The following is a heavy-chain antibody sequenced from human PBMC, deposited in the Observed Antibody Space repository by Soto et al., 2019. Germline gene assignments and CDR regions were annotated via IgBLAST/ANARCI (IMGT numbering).Heavy chain of an antibody. CDR2: ISYDGRNK. CDR1: GFSLNDHG. J-gene: IGHJ4*02. Sequence: QVQLVESGGGVVQPGRSLRLSCAASGFSLNDHGMHWVRQPPGKGLEWVADISYDGRNKYYTDSVRGRFTISRDISKGTLYLQMNSLRPEDTAVYYCAKSNRGAYDTPDFWGQGTPVTVS. D-gene: IGHD3-22*01. V-gene: IGHV3-30*18. CDR3: AKSNRGAYDTPDF.